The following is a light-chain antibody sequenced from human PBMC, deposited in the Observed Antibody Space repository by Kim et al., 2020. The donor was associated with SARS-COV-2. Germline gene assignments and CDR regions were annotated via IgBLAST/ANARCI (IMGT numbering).Light chain of an antibody. CDR3: AAWDDSLNGYV. J-gene: IGLJ1*01. Sequence: GQRVPISFSGSRSNIGRNTVNWYQQLPGTAPKLLLYSNTQRPSGVPDRFSGSKSGTSASLAISGLQSEDEADYYCAAWDDSLNGYVFGTGTKVTVL. V-gene: IGLV1-44*01. CDR1: RSNIGRNT. CDR2: SNT.